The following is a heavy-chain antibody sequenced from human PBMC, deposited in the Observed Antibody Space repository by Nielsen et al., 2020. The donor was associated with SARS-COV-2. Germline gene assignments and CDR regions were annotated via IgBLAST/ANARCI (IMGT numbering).Heavy chain of an antibody. CDR3: ARGPIAARPYYYGMDV. V-gene: IGHV3-53*01. CDR1: GFTVSSNY. J-gene: IGHJ6*02. CDR2: IYSGGST. D-gene: IGHD6-6*01. Sequence: GESLKISCAASGFTVSSNYMSWVRQAPGKGLEWVSVIYSGGSTYYADSVKGRFTISRDNAKNSLYLQMNSLRAEDTAVYYCARGPIAARPYYYGMDVWGQGTTVTVSS.